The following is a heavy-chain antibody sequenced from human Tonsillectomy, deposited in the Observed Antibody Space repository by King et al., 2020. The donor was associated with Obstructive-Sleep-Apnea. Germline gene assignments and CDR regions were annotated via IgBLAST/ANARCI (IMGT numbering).Heavy chain of an antibody. J-gene: IGHJ6*02. D-gene: IGHD3-10*01. V-gene: IGHV3-53*04. Sequence: VQLVESGGGLVQPGGSLRLSCAASGFTVISNYMSWVRQPPGKGLEWVPVIFSGGSTYYADSVNGRFTISRHNSKNTLYLQMNSLRAEDTRVYNCARGMNYYGSGSYYGMDVWGQGTTVTVSS. CDR1: GFTVISNY. CDR3: ARGMNYYGSGSYYGMDV. CDR2: IFSGGST.